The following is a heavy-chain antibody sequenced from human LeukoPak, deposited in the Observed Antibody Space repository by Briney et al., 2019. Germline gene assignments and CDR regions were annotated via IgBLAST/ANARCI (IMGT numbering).Heavy chain of an antibody. Sequence: SQTLSLTCTVSGGSISSGGYYWSWIRQHPGKGLEWIGYIYYSRSTYYNPSLKSRVTISVDTSKNQFSLKLSSVTAADTAVYYCARSLYYYDSSGYDYFDYWGQGTLVTVSS. CDR3: ARSLYYYDSSGYDYFDY. CDR2: IYYSRST. D-gene: IGHD3-22*01. CDR1: GGSISSGGYY. V-gene: IGHV4-31*03. J-gene: IGHJ4*02.